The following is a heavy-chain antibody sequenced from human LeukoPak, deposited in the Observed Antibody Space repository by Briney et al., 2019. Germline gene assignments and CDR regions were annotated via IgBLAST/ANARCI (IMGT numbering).Heavy chain of an antibody. V-gene: IGHV3-30-3*01. CDR2: IFFDGSNK. J-gene: IGHJ4*02. CDR1: GFTFSTYA. D-gene: IGHD3-16*01. CDR3: ARDLGEWGRVDD. Sequence: GGSLRLSCAASGFTFSTYAMHWVRQAPGKGLDWVAFIFFDGSNKYYADSVKGRFTISRDDSKNTLYLQMDSLRPEDTAVYYCARDLGEWGRVDDWGQGTLVTVSS.